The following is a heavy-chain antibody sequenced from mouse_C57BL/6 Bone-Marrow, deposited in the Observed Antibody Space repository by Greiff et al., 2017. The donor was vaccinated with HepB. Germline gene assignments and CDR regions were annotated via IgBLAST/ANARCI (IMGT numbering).Heavy chain of an antibody. CDR1: GYAFSSSW. J-gene: IGHJ2*01. CDR3: AELQLGEYY. CDR2: IYPGDGDT. Sequence: QVQLQQSGPELVKPGASVKISCKASGYAFSSSWMNWVKQRPGKGLEWIGRIYPGDGDTNYNGKFKGKATLTADKSSSTAYMQLSSLTSEDSAVYFCAELQLGEYYWGQGTTLTVSS. D-gene: IGHD3-1*01. V-gene: IGHV1-82*01.